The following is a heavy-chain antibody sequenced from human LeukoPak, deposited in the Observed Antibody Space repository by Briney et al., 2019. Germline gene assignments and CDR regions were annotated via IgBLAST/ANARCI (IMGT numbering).Heavy chain of an antibody. V-gene: IGHV1-69*04. CDR1: GGTFSSYA. CDR2: IIPTLGIA. D-gene: IGHD3-22*01. Sequence: SVKVSCKASGGTFSSYAISWVRQAPGQGLEWMGRIIPTLGIANYAQKFQGRVTITADKSTSTAYMELSSLRSEDTAVYYCAALYYYDSSGYLFYWGQGTLVTVSS. CDR3: AALYYYDSSGYLFY. J-gene: IGHJ4*02.